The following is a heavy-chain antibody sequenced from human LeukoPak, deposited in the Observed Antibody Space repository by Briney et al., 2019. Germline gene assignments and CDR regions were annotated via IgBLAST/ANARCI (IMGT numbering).Heavy chain of an antibody. CDR2: IESKTDSGTT. CDR3: TRDEGDDYFDN. J-gene: IGHJ4*02. CDR1: GFPFSDAW. Sequence: GGSLRLPCAASGFPFSDAWMSWVRQAPGKGLEWVGRIESKTDSGTTEYAAPVKGRFTISRDDSKNTLYLQMNSLKTEDTAVYYCTRDEGDDYFDNWGQGTLVTVFS. D-gene: IGHD3-16*01. V-gene: IGHV3-15*04.